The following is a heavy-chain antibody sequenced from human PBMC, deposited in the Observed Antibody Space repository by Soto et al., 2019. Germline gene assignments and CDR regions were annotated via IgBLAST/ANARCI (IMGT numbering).Heavy chain of an antibody. CDR3: AKAGPEYVGYYFDY. CDR2: ISGSGGST. Sequence: GGSLRLSCAASGFTVSSNYMSWVRQAPGKGLEWVSAISGSGGSTYYADSVKGRFTISRDNSKNTLYLQMNSLRAEDTAVYYCAKAGPEYVGYYFDYWGQGTLVTVSS. V-gene: IGHV3-23*01. CDR1: GFTVSSNY. D-gene: IGHD1-26*01. J-gene: IGHJ4*02.